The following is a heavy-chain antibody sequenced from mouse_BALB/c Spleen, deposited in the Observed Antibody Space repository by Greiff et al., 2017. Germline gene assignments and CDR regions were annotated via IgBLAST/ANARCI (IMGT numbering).Heavy chain of an antibody. J-gene: IGHJ4*01. CDR3: ARDEGYDPGAMDY. CDR2: IWAGGST. CDR1: GFSLTSYG. Sequence: VQGVESGPGLVAPSQSLSITCTVSGFSLTSYGVHWVRQPPGKGLEWLGVIWAGGSTNYNSALMSRLSISKDNSKSQVFLKMNSLQTDDTAMYYCARDEGYDPGAMDYWGQGTSVTVSS. V-gene: IGHV2-9*02. D-gene: IGHD2-2*01.